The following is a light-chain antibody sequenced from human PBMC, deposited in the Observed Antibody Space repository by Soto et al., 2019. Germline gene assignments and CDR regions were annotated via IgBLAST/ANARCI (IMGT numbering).Light chain of an antibody. CDR2: NVY. CDR3: SAYTVSRIYV. CDR1: SSDVGAYNF. Sequence: QSALTQPASVSGSPGQSITISCTGTSSDVGAYNFVSWHQQHPGKAPKLMIYNVYDRPSGISYRFSGSKSGNTASLTFSGLQGEDEADYYFSAYTVSRIYVSGTVNKLP. J-gene: IGLJ1*01. V-gene: IGLV2-14*03.